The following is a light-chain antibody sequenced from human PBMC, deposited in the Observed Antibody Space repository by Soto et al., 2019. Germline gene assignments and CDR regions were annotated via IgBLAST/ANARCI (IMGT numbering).Light chain of an antibody. CDR1: SSDVGGYNY. CDR2: EVT. J-gene: IGLJ3*02. CDR3: AAWDDSLNGPWV. Sequence: QSVLTQPASVSGSPGQSITISCTGTSSDVGGYNYVSWYQQHPGKAPKLLIYEVTYRPSGVSDRFSGSKSGNTASLAISGLQSEDEADYYCAAWDDSLNGPWVFGGGTKLTVL. V-gene: IGLV2-14*01.